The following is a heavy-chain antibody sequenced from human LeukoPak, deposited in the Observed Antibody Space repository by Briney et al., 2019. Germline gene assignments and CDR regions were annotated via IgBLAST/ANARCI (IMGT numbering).Heavy chain of an antibody. D-gene: IGHD3-16*02. CDR3: ARDRGYYDYVWGSYRFDY. CDR1: GGTFSSYA. Sequence: SVKVSCKASGGTFSSYAISWVRQAPGQGLEWMGGIIPIFGTANYAQKFPGRVTITADESTSTAYMELSSLRSEDTAVYYCARDRGYYDYVWGSYRFDYWGQGTLVTVSS. CDR2: IIPIFGTA. J-gene: IGHJ4*02. V-gene: IGHV1-69*13.